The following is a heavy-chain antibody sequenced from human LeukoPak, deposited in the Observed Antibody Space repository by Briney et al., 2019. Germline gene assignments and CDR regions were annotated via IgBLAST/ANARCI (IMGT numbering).Heavy chain of an antibody. CDR3: ASGRGYNYYYYYGMDV. CDR2: IYYSGST. V-gene: IGHV4-30-4*01. Sequence: SQTLSLTCTVSGGSISSGDYYWSWNRQPPGKGLEWIGYIYYSGSTYYNPSLKSRVTISVDTSKNQFSLKLSSVTAADTAVYYCASGRGYNYYYYYGMDVWGQGTTVTVSS. J-gene: IGHJ6*02. D-gene: IGHD5-12*01. CDR1: GGSISSGDYY.